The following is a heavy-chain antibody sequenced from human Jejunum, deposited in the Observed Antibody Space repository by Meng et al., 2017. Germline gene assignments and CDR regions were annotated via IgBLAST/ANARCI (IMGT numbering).Heavy chain of an antibody. Sequence: GESLKISCAASGFIFSSYAMSWVRQAPGKGLEWVSLLSGSGESTSYAESVKGRFTISRDNSKNTLYLQMNSLRAEDTAIYYCAKVKRVDGSFDIWGQGTMVTFSS. CDR1: GFIFSSYA. CDR2: LSGSGEST. CDR3: AKVKRVDGSFDI. D-gene: IGHD3-10*01. J-gene: IGHJ3*02. V-gene: IGHV3-23*01.